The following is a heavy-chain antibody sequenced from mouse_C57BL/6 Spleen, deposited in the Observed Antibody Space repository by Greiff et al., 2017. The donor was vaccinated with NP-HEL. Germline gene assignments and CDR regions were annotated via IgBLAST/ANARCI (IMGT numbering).Heavy chain of an antibody. J-gene: IGHJ2*01. Sequence: QVQLQQPGAELVKPGASVKLSCKASGYTFTSYWMQWVKQRPGQGLEWIGEIDPSDSYTNYNQKFKGKATLTVDTSSSTAYMQLSSLTSEDSAVYYCARRAPFYSNYFDYWGQGTTLTVSS. V-gene: IGHV1-50*01. CDR3: ARRAPFYSNYFDY. CDR1: GYTFTSYW. D-gene: IGHD2-5*01. CDR2: IDPSDSYT.